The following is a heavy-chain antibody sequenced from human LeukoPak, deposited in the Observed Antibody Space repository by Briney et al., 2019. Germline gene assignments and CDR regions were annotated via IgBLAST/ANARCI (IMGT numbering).Heavy chain of an antibody. Sequence: ASVKVSCKASGYTFTGHYMHWVRQAPGQGLEWMGCINPNSGGTNYAQHFQGGVTMSRDTSISTAYMDVSRLSSDDTAVYYGARAVGYGSGTYRQYFFDYWGQGTLVTVSS. V-gene: IGHV1-2*02. D-gene: IGHD3-10*01. CDR2: INPNSGGT. J-gene: IGHJ4*02. CDR1: GYTFTGHY. CDR3: ARAVGYGSGTYRQYFFDY.